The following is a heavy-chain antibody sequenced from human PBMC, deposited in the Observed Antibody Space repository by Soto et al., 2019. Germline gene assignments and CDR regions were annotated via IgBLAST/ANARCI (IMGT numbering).Heavy chain of an antibody. D-gene: IGHD4-17*01. V-gene: IGHV4-31*03. CDR1: GASISSGTYY. CDR3: ARDRHGDEIVY. J-gene: IGHJ4*02. CDR2: IYYSGST. Sequence: QVQLQESGPGLVKPSQTLSLTCTVSGASISSGTYYWTWIRQHPGKGLEWIGYIYYSGSTYYNPSLKSRLIMSVDTSKNQFSLKLSSVTAADTAVYFCARDRHGDEIVYWGQGTLVTVSS.